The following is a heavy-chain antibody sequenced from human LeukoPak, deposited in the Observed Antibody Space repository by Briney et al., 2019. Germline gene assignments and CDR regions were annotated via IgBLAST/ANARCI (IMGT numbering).Heavy chain of an antibody. CDR2: IWYDGSNK. CDR3: ARDHDYYDSSGYPLLYYYGMDV. D-gene: IGHD3-22*01. CDR1: GFTFSSYG. Sequence: GGSLRLSCAASGFTFSSYGMHWVRQAPGKGLEWVAVIWYDGSNKYYADSVKGRFTISRDNSKNTLYLQMNSLRAEDTAVYYCARDHDYYDSSGYPLLYYYGMDVWGQGTTVTVSS. V-gene: IGHV3-33*01. J-gene: IGHJ6*02.